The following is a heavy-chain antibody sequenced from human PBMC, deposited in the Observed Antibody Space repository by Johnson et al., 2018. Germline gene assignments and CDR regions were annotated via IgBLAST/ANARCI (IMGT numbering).Heavy chain of an antibody. J-gene: IGHJ3*02. Sequence: VQLLESGGGLVKPGGSLRLSCAASGFTVSSNYMSWVCQAPGKGLEWVSVIYSGGSTYYADSVKGRFTISRDNSKNTLYLQMNSLRAEDTAVYYGARDLVVAATSYDAFDIWGQGTMVTVSS. CDR1: GFTVSSNY. V-gene: IGHV3-66*02. D-gene: IGHD2-15*01. CDR3: ARDLVVAATSYDAFDI. CDR2: IYSGGST.